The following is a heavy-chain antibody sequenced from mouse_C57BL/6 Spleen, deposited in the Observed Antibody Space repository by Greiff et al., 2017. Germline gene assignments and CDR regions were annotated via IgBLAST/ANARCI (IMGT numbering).Heavy chain of an antibody. CDR3: ARPYYGSSYRYFDV. D-gene: IGHD1-1*01. V-gene: IGHV1-50*01. Sequence: QVQLQQSGAELVKPGASVKLSCKASGYTFTSYWMQWVKQRPGQGLEWIGEIDPSDSYTNYNQKFKGKATLTVDTSSSTAYMQLSILNSEDSAVYNCARPYYGSSYRYFDVWGTGTTVTVSS. CDR1: GYTFTSYW. J-gene: IGHJ1*03. CDR2: IDPSDSYT.